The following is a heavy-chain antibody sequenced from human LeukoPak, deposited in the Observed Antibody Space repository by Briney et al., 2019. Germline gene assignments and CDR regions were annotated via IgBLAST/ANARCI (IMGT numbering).Heavy chain of an antibody. CDR2: IYYSGST. CDR1: GGSISSSSYY. J-gene: IGHJ4*02. CDR3: ARGPKDSSGYEFDY. D-gene: IGHD3-22*01. V-gene: IGHV4-39*01. Sequence: WETLSLTCTVSGGSISSSSYYWGWIRQPPGKGLEWIGSIYYSGSTYYNPSLKSRVTISVDTSKNQFSLKLSSVTAADTAVYYCARGPKDSSGYEFDYWGQGTLVTVSS.